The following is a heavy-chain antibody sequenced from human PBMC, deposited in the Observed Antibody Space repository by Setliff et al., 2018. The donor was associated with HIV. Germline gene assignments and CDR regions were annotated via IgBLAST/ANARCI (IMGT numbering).Heavy chain of an antibody. CDR2: VRSKPNGGTT. CDR3: TRDSWRLRDS. Sequence: GSLRLSCAASGFTFDDYALTWVRQAPGKGLEWVGFVRSKPNGGTTDYAASVKGRFTISRDDAKTIAYLHMNSLKTEDTAMYYCTRDSWRLRDSWGQGTLVTVSS. V-gene: IGHV3-49*04. CDR1: GFTFDDYA. J-gene: IGHJ4*02.